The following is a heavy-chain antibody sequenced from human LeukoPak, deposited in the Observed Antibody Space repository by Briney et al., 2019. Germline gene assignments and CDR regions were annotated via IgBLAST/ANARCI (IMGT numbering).Heavy chain of an antibody. Sequence: GGSLRLSCAASGFTFSSYAMSWVRQAPGMGLEWVSGIGASGTSTYYADSMKGRFTISRDNAKNSLYLQMNSLRAEDTAVYYCALSSSWSPCDYWGQGTLVTVSS. V-gene: IGHV3-23*01. CDR3: ALSSSWSPCDY. CDR2: IGASGTST. J-gene: IGHJ4*02. D-gene: IGHD6-13*01. CDR1: GFTFSSYA.